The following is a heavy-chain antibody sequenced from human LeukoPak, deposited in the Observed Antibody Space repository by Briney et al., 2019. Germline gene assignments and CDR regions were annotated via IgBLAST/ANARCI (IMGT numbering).Heavy chain of an antibody. CDR3: AGHHPRNTVDF. V-gene: IGHV4-59*08. D-gene: IGHD2/OR15-2a*01. J-gene: IGHJ4*02. CDR2: ISDIGSI. Sequence: PSETLSLACTVSGGSISSYYWSWFRQPPGKGLEWIAYISDIGSINYNPSLKSRVTISLDTSKNQSSLKVSSVTAADTAVYYCAGHHPRNTVDFWGQGTLVTVSS. CDR1: GGSISSYY.